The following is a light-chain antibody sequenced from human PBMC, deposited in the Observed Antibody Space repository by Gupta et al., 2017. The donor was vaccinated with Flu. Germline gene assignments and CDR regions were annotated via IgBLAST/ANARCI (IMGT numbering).Light chain of an antibody. V-gene: IGKV3-20*01. Sequence: EIVFTQSPVTLSLSPGERATLSCRASQFVSSTYLPWYQQKPGQAPRLLIYGASNRATGTPDRFDGSGSGTDFTLDISSLEPEDSAAYYCHQGCRSPWTFGQGTKVEVK. CDR3: HQGCRSPWT. CDR1: QFVSSTY. J-gene: IGKJ1*01. CDR2: GAS.